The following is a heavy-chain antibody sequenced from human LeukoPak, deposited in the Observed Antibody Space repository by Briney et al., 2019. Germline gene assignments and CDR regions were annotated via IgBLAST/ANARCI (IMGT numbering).Heavy chain of an antibody. CDR2: IIPIFGTA. D-gene: IGHD1-26*01. CDR3: ASVGATDYYGMDV. Sequence: ASVKVSCRASGGTFSSYAISWVRQAPGQGLEWMGGIIPIFGTANYAQKFQGRVTITADESTSTAYMELSSLRSEDTAVYYCASVGATDYYGMDVWGQGTTVTVSS. J-gene: IGHJ6*02. CDR1: GGTFSSYA. V-gene: IGHV1-69*13.